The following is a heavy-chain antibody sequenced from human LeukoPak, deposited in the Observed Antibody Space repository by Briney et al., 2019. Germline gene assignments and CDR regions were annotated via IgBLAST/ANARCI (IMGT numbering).Heavy chain of an antibody. CDR1: GFIFSNYA. D-gene: IGHD3-10*01. CDR2: FDTLDGLT. CDR3: ARDHPSLGITLLRGPIPPNFDY. V-gene: IGHV3-21*01. J-gene: IGHJ4*02. Sequence: GGSLRLSCAASGFIFSNYAMSWVRQAPGKGLEWVSSFDTLDGLTNYAESVKGRFTISRDNADNSLYLQMNSLRADDTALYYCARDHPSLGITLLRGPIPPNFDYWGQGTLVTVSS.